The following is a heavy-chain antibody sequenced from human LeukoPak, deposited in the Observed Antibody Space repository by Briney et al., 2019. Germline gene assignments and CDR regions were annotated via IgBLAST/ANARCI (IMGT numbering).Heavy chain of an antibody. Sequence: GGSLRLSCAASGFAFSTYTMNWVRRAPGKELEWVSSISSRRTHIYYADSVKGRFIISRDNAKNSLYLQMNSLRAEDTALYYCTRAKPGEHSYYDMDVWGKGTTVTVSS. J-gene: IGHJ6*04. CDR1: GFAFSTYT. D-gene: IGHD2-21*01. CDR3: TRAKPGEHSYYDMDV. CDR2: ISSRRTHI. V-gene: IGHV3-21*01.